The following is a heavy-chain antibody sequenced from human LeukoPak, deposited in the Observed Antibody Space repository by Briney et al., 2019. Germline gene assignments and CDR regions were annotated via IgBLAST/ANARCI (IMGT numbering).Heavy chain of an antibody. V-gene: IGHV4-30-4*08. CDR3: ARQKSGSYGLFDY. CDR2: IYYSGST. J-gene: IGHJ4*02. D-gene: IGHD1-26*01. CDR1: GGSISSGDYY. Sequence: PSEXLSLTCTVSGGSISSGDYYWSWIRQPPGKGLEWIGYIYYSGSTYYNPSLKSRVTKSVDTSKNQFSLKLSSVTAADTAVYYCARQKSGSYGLFDYWGQGTLVTVSS.